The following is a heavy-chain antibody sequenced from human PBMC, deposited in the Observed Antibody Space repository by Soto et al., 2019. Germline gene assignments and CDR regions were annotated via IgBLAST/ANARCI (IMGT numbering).Heavy chain of an antibody. D-gene: IGHD6-13*01. CDR2: ISSNGGST. Sequence: EVQLVESGGGLVQPGGSLRLSCAASGFTFSSYAMHWVRQAPGKGLEYVSAISSNGGSTYYAISVKGRFTISRDNSKNTLYLQMGSLRAEDMAVYYCARDSLAAAGTVDYWGQGTLVTVSS. V-gene: IGHV3-64*01. CDR1: GFTFSSYA. J-gene: IGHJ4*02. CDR3: ARDSLAAAGTVDY.